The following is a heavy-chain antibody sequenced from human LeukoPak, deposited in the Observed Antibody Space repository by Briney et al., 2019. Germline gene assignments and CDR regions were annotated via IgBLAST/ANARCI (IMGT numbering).Heavy chain of an antibody. V-gene: IGHV3-20*04. CDR3: AREAGYSYNFYFVY. Sequence: GGSLRLPCAASGFTFEDYGMSWVPHAPGKGLEGVSGINWNGDSTGYADSVKGRFTISRDNARNSLYLQMNSLRAEDTALYYCAREAGYSYNFYFVYWGQGTLVTVSS. CDR1: GFTFEDYG. D-gene: IGHD5-18*01. CDR2: INWNGDST. J-gene: IGHJ4*02.